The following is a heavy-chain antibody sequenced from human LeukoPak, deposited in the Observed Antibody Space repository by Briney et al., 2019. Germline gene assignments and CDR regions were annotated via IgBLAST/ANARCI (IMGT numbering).Heavy chain of an antibody. J-gene: IGHJ4*02. CDR2: ISSSGSTI. CDR1: GFTFNDYE. CDR3: ARVRSPLRIFDY. V-gene: IGHV3-48*03. D-gene: IGHD2/OR15-2a*01. Sequence: GGSLRLSCAASGFTFNDYEMNWVRQAPGKGLEWVSYISSSGSTIYYADSVKGRFTISRDNAKNSVYLQMNSLRAEDTAVYYCARVRSPLRIFDYWGQGTLVTVSS.